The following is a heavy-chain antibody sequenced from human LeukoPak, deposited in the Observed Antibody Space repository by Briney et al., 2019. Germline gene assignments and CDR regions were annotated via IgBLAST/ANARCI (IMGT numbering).Heavy chain of an antibody. CDR2: IYYSGST. Sequence: SETLSLTCTVSGGSISSSSYYWGWIRQPPGKGLEWIGSIYYSGSTYYNPSLKSRVTISVDTSKNQFSLKLSSVTAADTAVYYCARYFDWLFWFDPWGQGTLVTVSS. CDR3: ARYFDWLFWFDP. CDR1: GGSISSSSYY. V-gene: IGHV4-39*07. J-gene: IGHJ5*02. D-gene: IGHD3-9*01.